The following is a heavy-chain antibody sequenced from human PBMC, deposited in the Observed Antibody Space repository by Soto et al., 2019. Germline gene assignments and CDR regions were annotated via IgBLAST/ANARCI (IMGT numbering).Heavy chain of an antibody. J-gene: IGHJ5*02. CDR3: VRDGHCLTTSCYGNWFDP. D-gene: IGHD2-2*01. CDR1: GFTFSTYW. CDR2: INSDASHT. Sequence: EVQLVESGGGLVQPGGSLRLSCAASGFTFSTYWMHWIRQVPGKGLEWVSRINSDASHTYYADSVKGRFTISRDNAKNTLPLEINTLRADDTAVYYCVRDGHCLTTSCYGNWFDPWGQGTLVTVSS. V-gene: IGHV3-74*01.